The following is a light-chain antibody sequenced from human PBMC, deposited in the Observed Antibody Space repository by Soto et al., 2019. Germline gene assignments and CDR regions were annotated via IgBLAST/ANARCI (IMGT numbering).Light chain of an antibody. V-gene: IGKV1-39*01. CDR2: GAS. J-gene: IGKJ2*01. CDR1: QSINIY. Sequence: IQMTQSPSSLSASVGDRVTVTCRASQSINIYLNWYQQKPGKAPTLLIYGASSLQSGVPSRFSGGGSRTDFTLTISSLQLEDFATYYCQQSYRSPYTFGQGTKLEIK. CDR3: QQSYRSPYT.